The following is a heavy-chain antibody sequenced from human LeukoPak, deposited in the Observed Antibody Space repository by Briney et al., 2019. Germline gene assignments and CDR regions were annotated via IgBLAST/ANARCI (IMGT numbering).Heavy chain of an antibody. CDR3: ARVGASLAFDP. CDR2: IIPIFGTA. D-gene: IGHD3-16*01. V-gene: IGHV1-69*05. Sequence: GASVKVSCKASGGTFSSYAISWVRQAPGQGLEWMGGIIPIFGTANYAQKFQGRVTITRDTSASTAYMELSSLRSEDTAVYYCARVGASLAFDPWGQGTLVTVSS. CDR1: GGTFSSYA. J-gene: IGHJ5*02.